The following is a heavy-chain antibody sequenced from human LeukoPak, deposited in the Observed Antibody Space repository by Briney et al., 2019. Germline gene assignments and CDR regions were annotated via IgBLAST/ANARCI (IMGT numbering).Heavy chain of an antibody. CDR2: ITGGHYAT. V-gene: IGHV3-23*01. CDR1: GFSFSSFA. Sequence: PGGSLRLSCAASGFSFSSFAMTWVRQAPGKGLEWVSSITGGHYATYNTDSVKGRFTISRDNAKNTLYLQMNSLRADDTAIYYCTKYTKCDYIGASTPWGQGTLATVPS. CDR3: TKYTKCDYIGASTP. J-gene: IGHJ5*02. D-gene: IGHD4-11*01.